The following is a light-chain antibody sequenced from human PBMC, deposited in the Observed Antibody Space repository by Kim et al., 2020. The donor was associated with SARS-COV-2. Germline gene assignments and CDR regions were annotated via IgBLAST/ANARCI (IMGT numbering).Light chain of an antibody. Sequence: LMTQSPATLSVSLGNRATLSCRASQSIDRDLAWYQQKPGQPPRLLIYASSTRPPAVPDRFSGSGSGTDFSLTINSLQSEDLAVYYCQHYQQWPPGTFGRGTKLEI. V-gene: IGKV3-15*01. CDR1: QSIDRD. CDR2: ASS. CDR3: QHYQQWPPGT. J-gene: IGKJ4*02.